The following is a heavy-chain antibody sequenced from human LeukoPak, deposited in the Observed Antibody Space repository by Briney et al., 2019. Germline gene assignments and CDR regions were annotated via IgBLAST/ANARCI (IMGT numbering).Heavy chain of an antibody. CDR1: GVSFSGYS. D-gene: IGHD3-3*01. J-gene: IGHJ4*02. Sequence: SETLSLTCAAYGVSFSGYSWSWIRQPPGKGLEWIGEINHSGSNKYNPSLKSRVTIWVVTSKKQFSLKLGSVATADTAVYYCARGPPGYYDLSRGYESPPQGFDYWGKGTLVTVSS. CDR3: ARGPPGYYDLSRGYESPPQGFDY. CDR2: INHSGSN. V-gene: IGHV4-34*01.